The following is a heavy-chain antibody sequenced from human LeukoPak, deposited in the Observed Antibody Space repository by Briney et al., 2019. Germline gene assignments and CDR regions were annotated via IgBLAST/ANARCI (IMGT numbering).Heavy chain of an antibody. J-gene: IGHJ4*02. D-gene: IGHD3-9*01. CDR1: GFTFSHAW. CDR3: AKDYASDVLTGSDS. V-gene: IGHV3-53*01. CDR2: IYSDGST. Sequence: GGSLRLSCAASGFTFSHAWMTWVRQAPGKGLEWVSVIYSDGSTYYADSVKGRFTISRDNSKNTLYLQLSSLRAEDTAVYYCAKDYASDVLTGSDSWGQGTLVTVSS.